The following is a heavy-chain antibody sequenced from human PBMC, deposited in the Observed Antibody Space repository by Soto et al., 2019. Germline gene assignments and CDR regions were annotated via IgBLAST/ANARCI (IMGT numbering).Heavy chain of an antibody. CDR3: ARDPPDHFDY. CDR2: IYYSGST. Sequence: QVQLQESGPGLVKPSQTLSLTCTVSGGSISSGGYYWSWLRPHPGKGLEWIGSIYYSGSTYYNPSLKSRVTISVDTSKNQFSLKLSSVNAADRAVYYCARDPPDHFDYWGQGTLVIVSS. J-gene: IGHJ4*02. CDR1: GGSISSGGYY. V-gene: IGHV4-31*03.